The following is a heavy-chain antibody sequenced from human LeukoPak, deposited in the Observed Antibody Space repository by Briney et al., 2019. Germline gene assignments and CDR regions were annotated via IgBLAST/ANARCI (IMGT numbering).Heavy chain of an antibody. CDR3: AIEYTSRSFDY. D-gene: IGHD6-13*01. CDR1: GYSFSNYW. J-gene: IGHJ4*02. V-gene: IGHV5-51*01. CDR2: IYPGDSDT. Sequence: GESLKISCKGSGYSFSNYWIGWVRQMPGKGLQWMGIIYPGDSDTRYSPSFQGQVTISADKSINTAYLQWSSLKASDTAMYYCAIEYTSRSFDYWGQGTLVTVSS.